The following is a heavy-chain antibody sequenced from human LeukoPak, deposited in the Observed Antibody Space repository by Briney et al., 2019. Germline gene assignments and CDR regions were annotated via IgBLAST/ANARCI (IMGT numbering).Heavy chain of an antibody. Sequence: SETLSLTCTVSGGSISSYYWSWIPQPAGKGLEWIGRIYTSGSTNYNPSLKSRVTMSVDTSKNQFSLKLSSVTAADTAVYYCAREDCSGGSCYSDYYYGMDVWGQGTTVTVSS. J-gene: IGHJ6*02. CDR3: AREDCSGGSCYSDYYYGMDV. V-gene: IGHV4-4*07. CDR1: GGSISSYY. D-gene: IGHD2-15*01. CDR2: IYTSGST.